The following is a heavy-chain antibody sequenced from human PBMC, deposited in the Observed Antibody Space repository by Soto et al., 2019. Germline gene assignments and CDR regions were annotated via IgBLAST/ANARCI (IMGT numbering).Heavy chain of an antibody. Sequence: LSLTCTVSGGSISSGGYYWSWIRQHPWKVLEWIGYIYYSGSTYYNPSLKSRVTISVDTSKNQFSLKLSSVTAADTAVYYCARGVDIVAGYWGQGTLVTVSS. CDR1: GGSISSGGYY. J-gene: IGHJ4*02. D-gene: IGHD5-12*01. CDR3: ARGVDIVAGY. CDR2: IYYSGST. V-gene: IGHV4-31*03.